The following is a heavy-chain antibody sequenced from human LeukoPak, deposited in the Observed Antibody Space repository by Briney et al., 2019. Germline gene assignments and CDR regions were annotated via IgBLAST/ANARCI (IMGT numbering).Heavy chain of an antibody. V-gene: IGHV1-46*01. D-gene: IGHD5-12*01. J-gene: IGHJ5*02. CDR2: INPSGGST. Sequence: ASVKVSCKASRYSFTSYYMHWVRQAPGQGLEWMGIINPSGGSTSYAQKFQGRVTMTRDTSTSTVYMELSSLRSEDTAVYYCALTFLTSGYGNNWFDPWGQGTLVTVSS. CDR3: ALTFLTSGYGNNWFDP. CDR1: RYSFTSYY.